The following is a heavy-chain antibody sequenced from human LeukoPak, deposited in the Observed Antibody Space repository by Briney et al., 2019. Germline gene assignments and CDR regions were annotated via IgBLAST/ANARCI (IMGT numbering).Heavy chain of an antibody. CDR3: AKDKDGYNDDAFDI. D-gene: IGHD5-24*01. J-gene: IGHJ3*02. V-gene: IGHV3-48*02. CDR1: GFTFSSYS. CDR2: ISGSSSPI. Sequence: GGSLRLSCAASGFTFSSYSMNWVRQAPGKGLEWVSYISGSSSPIYYADSVKGRFTISRDNARNSLYLQMNSLRDEDTAVYYCAKDKDGYNDDAFDIWGQGTMVTVSS.